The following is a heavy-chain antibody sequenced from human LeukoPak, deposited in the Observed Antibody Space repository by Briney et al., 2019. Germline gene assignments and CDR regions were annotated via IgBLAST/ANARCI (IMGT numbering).Heavy chain of an antibody. J-gene: IGHJ4*02. CDR3: ARLKYCTNGVCYAGFDY. V-gene: IGHV1-3*01. CDR2: INAGNGNT. Sequence: ASVKVSCKASGYTFTSYAMHWVRQAPGQRLEWMGWINAGNGNTEYSQKFQGRVTITRDTSADTAYMELSSLRSEDTAVYYCARLKYCTNGVCYAGFDYWGQGTLVTVSS. CDR1: GYTFTSYA. D-gene: IGHD2-8*01.